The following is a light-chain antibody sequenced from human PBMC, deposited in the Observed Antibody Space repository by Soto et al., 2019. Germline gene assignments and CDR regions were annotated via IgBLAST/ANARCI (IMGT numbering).Light chain of an antibody. V-gene: IGKV1-6*01. J-gene: IGKJ4*01. CDR2: AAS. CDR3: LQDYNYPLT. CDR1: QGIRND. Sequence: AIQMTQSPSSLSASVGDRVTITCRASQGIRNDLGWYQQKPGKAPKLLIYAASSLQSGVPSRFSGSGSGTDFTLTISSLQPADFATYYCLQDYNYPLTFGGGTQVDIX.